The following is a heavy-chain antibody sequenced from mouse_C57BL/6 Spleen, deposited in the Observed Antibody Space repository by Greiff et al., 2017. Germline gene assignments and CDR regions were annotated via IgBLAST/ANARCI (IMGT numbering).Heavy chain of an antibody. V-gene: IGHV14-4*01. J-gene: IGHJ3*01. CDR1: GFNIKDYY. CDR3: TTYWAFAY. Sequence: EVQLQESGAELVRPGASVKLSCTASGFNIKDYYMHWVKQRPEQGLEWIGWIDPENGDTEYASKFPGKATLTADTSSNTAYLQLSSLTSEDTAVYYCTTYWAFAYWGQGTLVTVSA. D-gene: IGHD4-1*01. CDR2: IDPENGDT.